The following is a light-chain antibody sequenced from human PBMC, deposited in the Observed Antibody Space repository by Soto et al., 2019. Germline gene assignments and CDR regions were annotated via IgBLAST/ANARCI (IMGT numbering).Light chain of an antibody. Sequence: LTQPRSVSGSPGQSVTISCTGTSSDVGGYNYVSWYQQHPGKAPKLMIYDVSKRPSGVPDRFSGFKSGNTASLTISGLQAEDEADYSCCSHAGTYIYVFGTETKVTVL. CDR1: SSDVGGYNY. V-gene: IGLV2-11*01. CDR3: CSHAGTYIYV. J-gene: IGLJ1*01. CDR2: DVS.